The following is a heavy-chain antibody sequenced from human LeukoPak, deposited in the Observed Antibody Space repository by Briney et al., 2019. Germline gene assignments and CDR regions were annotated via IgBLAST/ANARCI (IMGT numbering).Heavy chain of an antibody. J-gene: IGHJ4*02. CDR1: GGSISGRNYY. CDR2: IHYSGRT. CDR3: ARDEGGDYFDY. Sequence: SETLSLTCTVSGGSISGRNYYWGWLRQPPGKGLEWIGSIHYSGRTYYNPPLKSRVTVSVDTSKNQFSLKLTSVTAADTAVYFCARDEGGDYFDYWGQGTLVTVSS. D-gene: IGHD4-17*01. V-gene: IGHV4-39*07.